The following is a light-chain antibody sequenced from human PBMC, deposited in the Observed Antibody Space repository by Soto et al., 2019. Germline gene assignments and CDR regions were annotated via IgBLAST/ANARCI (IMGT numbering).Light chain of an antibody. CDR1: SSDVGGYNY. J-gene: IGLJ1*01. Sequence: LTQPASVSGSTGQSITISCTGTSSDVGGYNYVSWYQHHPGKAPKLMIYDVSKRPSGVSNRFSGSKSGNTASLTISGLQPEDEADYYCSSYTTSNTRQIVFGTGTKVTVL. V-gene: IGLV2-14*03. CDR2: DVS. CDR3: SSYTTSNTRQIV.